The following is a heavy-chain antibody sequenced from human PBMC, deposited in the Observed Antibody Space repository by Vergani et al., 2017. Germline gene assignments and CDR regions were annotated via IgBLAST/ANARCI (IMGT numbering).Heavy chain of an antibody. D-gene: IGHD2-2*01. Sequence: QVQLQESGPGLVKPSETLSLTCAVSGYSISSGYYWGWIRQPPGKGLEWIGSIYHSGSTYYNPSLKSRVTISVDTSKNHFSLKLSSVTAADTAVYYCARVRPAAKTTAFDYWGQGTLVTVSS. CDR2: IYHSGST. CDR3: ARVRPAAKTTAFDY. V-gene: IGHV4-38-2*01. J-gene: IGHJ4*02. CDR1: GYSISSGYY.